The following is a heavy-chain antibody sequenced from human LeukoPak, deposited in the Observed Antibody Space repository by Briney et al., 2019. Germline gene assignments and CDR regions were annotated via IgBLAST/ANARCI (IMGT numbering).Heavy chain of an antibody. CDR1: GGTFSSYA. CDR3: ARVERGHYYDSSGYYHNAFDI. CDR2: IIPIFGTA. J-gene: IGHJ3*02. Sequence: ASVKVSCKASGGTFSSYAISWVRQAPGQGLEWMGGIIPIFGTANYAQKFQGRVTITTDESTSTAYMELSSLGSEDTAVYYCARVERGHYYDSSGYYHNAFDIWGQGTMVTVSS. D-gene: IGHD3-22*01. V-gene: IGHV1-69*05.